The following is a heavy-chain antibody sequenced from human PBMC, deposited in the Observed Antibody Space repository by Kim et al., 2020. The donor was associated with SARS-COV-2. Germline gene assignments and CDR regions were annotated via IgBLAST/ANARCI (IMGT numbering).Heavy chain of an antibody. Sequence: GGSLRLSCAASGFTFSSYAMSWVRQAPGKGLEWVSAISGSGGSTYYADSVKGRFTISRDNSKNTLYLQMNSLRAEDTAVYYCAKDLMILWFGELLLDYWGQGTLVTVSS. V-gene: IGHV3-23*01. CDR1: GFTFSSYA. CDR2: ISGSGGST. D-gene: IGHD3-10*01. CDR3: AKDLMILWFGELLLDY. J-gene: IGHJ4*02.